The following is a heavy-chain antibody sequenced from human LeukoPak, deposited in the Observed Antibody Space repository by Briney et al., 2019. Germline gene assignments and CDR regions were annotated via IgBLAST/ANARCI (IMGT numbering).Heavy chain of an antibody. CDR2: IGSSGSYI. CDR3: ARESGGYCSTTSCYKGYFDY. J-gene: IGHJ4*02. V-gene: IGHV3-21*01. CDR1: GFTFSSYS. Sequence: GGSLRLSCAASGFTFSSYSMNWVRQAPGKGLEWVSSIGSSGSYIYYADSVKGRFTISRDNAKNSLYLQMNSLRAEDTAVYYCARESGGYCSTTSCYKGYFDYWGQGTLVTVSS. D-gene: IGHD2-2*02.